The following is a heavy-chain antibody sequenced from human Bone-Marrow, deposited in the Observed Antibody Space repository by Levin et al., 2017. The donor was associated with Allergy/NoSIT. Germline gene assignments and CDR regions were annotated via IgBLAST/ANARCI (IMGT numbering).Heavy chain of an antibody. CDR1: GGSISSSSYY. D-gene: IGHD2-15*01. CDR2: IYYSGST. V-gene: IGHV4-39*01. J-gene: IGHJ2*01. CDR3: ARHMMVVAATYWYFDL. Sequence: SQTLSLTCTVSGGSISSSSYYWGWIRQPPGKGLEWIGSIYYSGSTYYNPSLKSRVTISVDTSKNQFSLKLSSVTAAETAVYYCARHMMVVAATYWYFDLWGRGTLVTVSS.